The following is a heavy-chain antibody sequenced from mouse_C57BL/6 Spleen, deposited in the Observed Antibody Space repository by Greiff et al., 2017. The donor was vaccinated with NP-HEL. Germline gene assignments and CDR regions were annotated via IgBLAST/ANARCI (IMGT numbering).Heavy chain of an antibody. V-gene: IGHV1-72*01. J-gene: IGHJ4*01. D-gene: IGHD2-1*01. CDR1: GYTFTSYW. CDR3: ASGIDYYRNPYAMDY. CDR2: IDPNSGGT. Sequence: QVQLQQSGAELVKPGASVKLSCKASGYTFTSYWMHWVKQRPGRGLEWIGRIDPNSGGTKYNEKFKSKATLNVDKPSSTAYMQLRSLTSEDSAVYYCASGIDYYRNPYAMDYWGPGTSVTVSS.